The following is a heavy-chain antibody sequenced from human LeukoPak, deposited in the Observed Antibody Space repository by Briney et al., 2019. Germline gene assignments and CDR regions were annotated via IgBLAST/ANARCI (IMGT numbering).Heavy chain of an antibody. CDR3: ARDLSSDYYDSSGYLNY. J-gene: IGHJ4*02. V-gene: IGHV3-23*01. D-gene: IGHD3-22*01. Sequence: GGSLRLSCAASGFAFNNYAMSWVRQAPGRGLEWVSSIGGSGGSTYYADSVKGRFTISRDNAKNTLYLQMNSLRAEDTAVYYCARDLSSDYYDSSGYLNYWGQGTLVTASS. CDR1: GFAFNNYA. CDR2: IGGSGGST.